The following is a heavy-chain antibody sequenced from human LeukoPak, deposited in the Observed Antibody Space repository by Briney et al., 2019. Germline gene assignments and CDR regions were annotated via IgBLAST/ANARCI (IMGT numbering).Heavy chain of an antibody. Sequence: ASVKVSCKASGYTFTSYDINWVRHATGQGLEWMGWINPNSGGTNYAQKFQGWVTMTRDTSISTAYMELSRLRSDDTAVYYCARDGRYSGPSYYYYGMDVWGQGTTVTVSS. J-gene: IGHJ6*02. CDR1: GYTFTSYD. D-gene: IGHD3-9*01. V-gene: IGHV1-2*04. CDR3: ARDGRYSGPSYYYYGMDV. CDR2: INPNSGGT.